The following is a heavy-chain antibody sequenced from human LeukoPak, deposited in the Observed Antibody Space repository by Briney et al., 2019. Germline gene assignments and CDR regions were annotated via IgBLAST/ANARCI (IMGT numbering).Heavy chain of an antibody. V-gene: IGHV3-20*04. D-gene: IGHD3-3*01. CDR1: GFTFDDYG. J-gene: IGHJ6*03. Sequence: GGSLRLSCAASGFTFDDYGMSWVRQAPGKGLEWVSGINWNGGSTGYADSVKGRFTISRDNAKNSLYLQMNSLRAEDTALYYCARAVALSNYDFWSGYYYYYYYMDVWGKGTTVTVSS. CDR2: INWNGGST. CDR3: ARAVALSNYDFWSGYYYYYYYMDV.